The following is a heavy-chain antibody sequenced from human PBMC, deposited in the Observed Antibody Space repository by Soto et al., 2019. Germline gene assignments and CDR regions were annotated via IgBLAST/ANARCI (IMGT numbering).Heavy chain of an antibody. CDR1: VGSISSSSYY. D-gene: IGHD3-3*01. J-gene: IGHJ5*02. CDR3: ARHRGEDDFWSGYYKNHWFDP. Sequence: SETLSLTCTVSVGSISSSSYYWGWIRQPPGKGLEWIGSIYYSGSTYYNPSLKSRVTISVDTSKNQFSLKLSSVTAADTAVYYCARHRGEDDFWSGYYKNHWFDPWGQGTLVTVSS. V-gene: IGHV4-39*01. CDR2: IYYSGST.